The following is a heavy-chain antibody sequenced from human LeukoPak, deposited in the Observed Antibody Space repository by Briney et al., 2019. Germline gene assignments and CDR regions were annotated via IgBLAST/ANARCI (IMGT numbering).Heavy chain of an antibody. CDR1: GFTFSDCG. Sequence: GGSPRLSCAGSGFTFSDCGMSWVRQAPGKGLEWVRGLNWNGDSTDYADSVEGRFTIFRDNAKNSLYLQMNNLRAEDTALYHCARSITTPFDYWGQGTLVTVSS. D-gene: IGHD4-11*01. CDR2: LNWNGDST. V-gene: IGHV3-20*01. CDR3: ARSITTPFDY. J-gene: IGHJ4*02.